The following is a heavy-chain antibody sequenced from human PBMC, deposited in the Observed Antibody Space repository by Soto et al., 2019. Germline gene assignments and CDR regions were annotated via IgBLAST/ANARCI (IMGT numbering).Heavy chain of an antibody. D-gene: IGHD3-3*01. CDR2: IKQDGSEK. CDR1: GFTFSSYW. V-gene: IGHV3-7*03. Sequence: PGGSLRLSCAASGFTFSSYWMSWVRQAPGKGLEWVANIKQDGSEKYYVDSVKGRFTISRDNAKNSLYLQMNSLRAEDTAVYYCARKTYYDFWSGYGMDVWGQGTTVTVSS. CDR3: ARKTYYDFWSGYGMDV. J-gene: IGHJ6*02.